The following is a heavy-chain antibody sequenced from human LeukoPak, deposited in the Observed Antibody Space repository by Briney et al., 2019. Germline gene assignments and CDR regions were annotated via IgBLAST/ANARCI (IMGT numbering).Heavy chain of an antibody. CDR2: ISYDGSNK. D-gene: IGHD4/OR15-4a*01. J-gene: IGHJ4*02. V-gene: IGHV3-30*14. CDR1: GFTFSSYA. Sequence: GRSLRLSCAASGFTFSSYAMHWVRQAPGKGLEWVAVISYDGSNKKYGDSVKGRFTISRDNSKNTLYLQMNSLRAEDTAVYYYARRAGAYSHPYDYWGQGTLVTVSS. CDR3: ARRAGAYSHPYDY.